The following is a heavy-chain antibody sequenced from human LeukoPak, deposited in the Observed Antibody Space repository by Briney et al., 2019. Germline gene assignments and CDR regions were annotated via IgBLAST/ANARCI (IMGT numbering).Heavy chain of an antibody. CDR2: INADGSDK. J-gene: IGHJ4*02. CDR3: MPGRGY. D-gene: IGHD2-8*02. Sequence: GGSLRLSCAASGFTFSSYSMKWVRQAPGKGLELVANINADGSDKYLMDSVKGRFSISRDNANNRLYLEMTSLRVEDTAVYYCMPGRGYWGQGTPVAVSS. V-gene: IGHV3-7*01. CDR1: GFTFSSYS.